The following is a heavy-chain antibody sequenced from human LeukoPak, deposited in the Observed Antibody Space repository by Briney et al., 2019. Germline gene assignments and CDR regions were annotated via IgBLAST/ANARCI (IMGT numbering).Heavy chain of an antibody. CDR2: IYTSGST. D-gene: IGHD1-1*01. V-gene: IGHV4-4*07. Sequence: PSETLPLTCTVSGGSISSYYWSWIRQPAGKGLEWIGRIYTSGSTNYNPSLKSRVTMSVDTSKNQFSLKLSSVTAADTAVYYCARELERRQEAVYFDYWGQGTLVTVSS. CDR3: ARELERRQEAVYFDY. CDR1: GGSISSYY. J-gene: IGHJ4*02.